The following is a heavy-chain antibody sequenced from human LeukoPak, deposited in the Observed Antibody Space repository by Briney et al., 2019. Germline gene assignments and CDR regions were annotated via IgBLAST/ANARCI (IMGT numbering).Heavy chain of an antibody. CDR3: ARETPRRGETRDGYR. CDR2: ISWNSGSI. V-gene: IGHV3-9*01. CDR1: GFTFDDYA. Sequence: GGSLRLSCAASGFTFDDYAMHWVRQAPGKGLEWVSGISWNSGSIGYADSVKGRFTISRDNPKNLLFLQINSLRVEDTAVYYCARETPRRGETRDGYRWGQGTLVTVSS. J-gene: IGHJ4*02. D-gene: IGHD5-24*01.